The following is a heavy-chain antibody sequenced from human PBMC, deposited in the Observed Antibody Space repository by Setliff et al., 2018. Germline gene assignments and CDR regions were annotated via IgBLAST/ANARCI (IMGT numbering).Heavy chain of an antibody. Sequence: ASVKVSCKASGYTFAESIVSWVRQAPGQGLEWMGWIGVYTGHTSFAQKFEDRVSMSTDKSTNMAYMELRGLRFDDTAIYFCLRLVRYCSRTACQRTSGDEVWGQGTLVTVSS. J-gene: IGHJ4*01. V-gene: IGHV1-18*04. CDR1: GYTFAESI. CDR2: IGVYTGHT. CDR3: LRLVRYCSRTACQRTSGDEV. D-gene: IGHD2-8*01.